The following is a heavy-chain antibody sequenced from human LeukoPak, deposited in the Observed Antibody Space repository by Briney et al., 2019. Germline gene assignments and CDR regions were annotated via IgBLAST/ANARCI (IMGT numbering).Heavy chain of an antibody. CDR2: IDAAGRT. V-gene: IGHV4-61*02. D-gene: IGHD7-27*01. J-gene: IGHJ6*03. CDR1: GGSISSGGSIGSFY. CDR3: ARDRITGATRDFYYYYMDV. Sequence: SQTLSLTCTVSGGSISSGGSIGSFYWTWIRQPAGKGLEWIGRIDAAGRTNYNPSLRGPVTISVDTSKNQFSLRLSSVTAADAAVYYCARDRITGATRDFYYYYMDVWGKGTTVTVSS.